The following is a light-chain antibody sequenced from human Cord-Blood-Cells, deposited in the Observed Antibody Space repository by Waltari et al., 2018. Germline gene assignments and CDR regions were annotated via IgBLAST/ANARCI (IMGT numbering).Light chain of an antibody. CDR3: SSYTSSSTLYV. CDR2: DVS. V-gene: IGLV2-14*01. J-gene: IGLJ1*01. CDR1: SSDVGGYNY. Sequence: QSALTQPASVSGSPGQSITISCTGTSSDVGGYNYVSWYQQHPGKAPKLMIYDVSNRPSGVSKRFSSSKSGNTAYLTISGLQAEDEADYYCSSYTSSSTLYVFGTGTKVTVL.